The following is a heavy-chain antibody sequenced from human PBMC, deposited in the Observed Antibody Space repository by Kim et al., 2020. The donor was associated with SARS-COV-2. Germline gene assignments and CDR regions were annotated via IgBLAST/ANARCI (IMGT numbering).Heavy chain of an antibody. CDR3: ATVVFYYDAGYFKN. Sequence: DYHKGRFIISREHSKNTLYLQMNSLRAEDTAVYYCATVVFYYDAGYFKNWGQGTLVTVSS. V-gene: IGHV3-66*01. J-gene: IGHJ1*01. D-gene: IGHD3-22*01.